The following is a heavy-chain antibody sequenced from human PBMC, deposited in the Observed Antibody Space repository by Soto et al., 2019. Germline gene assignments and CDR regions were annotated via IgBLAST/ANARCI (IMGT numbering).Heavy chain of an antibody. CDR3: ARGIGTYFDY. CDR1: GGSISSYY. J-gene: IGHJ4*02. D-gene: IGHD1-1*01. Sequence: PSETLSLTCTGSGGSISSYYWSWIRQPPGKGLEWSGYIYYSGSTNYNPSLKSRVTISVDTSKNQFSLKLSSVTAADTAVYYCARGIGTYFDYWGQGTLVTVSS. V-gene: IGHV4-59*01. CDR2: IYYSGST.